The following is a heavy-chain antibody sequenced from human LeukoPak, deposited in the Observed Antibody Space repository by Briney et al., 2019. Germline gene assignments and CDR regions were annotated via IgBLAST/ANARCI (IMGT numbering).Heavy chain of an antibody. CDR2: INLAGSS. D-gene: IGHD6-19*01. CDR1: GRSFSDFY. CDR3: ATRHDTGWYFDY. J-gene: IGHJ4*02. V-gene: IGHV4-34*01. Sequence: PSETLSLTCAVYGRSFSDFYCTWIRQSPGKGLEWIGEINLAGSSNHNPSLRSRVTISVDTSKNHFSLKLTSVTAADTAVYYCATRHDTGWYFDYWGRGTLVTVSS.